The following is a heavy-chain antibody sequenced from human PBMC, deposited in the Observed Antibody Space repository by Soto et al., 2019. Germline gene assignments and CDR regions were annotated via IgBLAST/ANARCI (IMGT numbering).Heavy chain of an antibody. CDR2: INHSGST. Sequence: SDTLSLTCAVYGGSFSGYYWSWIRQPPGKGLEWIGEINHSGSTNYNPSLKSRVTISVDTSKNQFSLKLSSVTAADTAVYYCARVRGRGYSYEIDYWGQGTLVTVSS. J-gene: IGHJ4*02. V-gene: IGHV4-34*01. D-gene: IGHD5-18*01. CDR3: ARVRGRGYSYEIDY. CDR1: GGSFSGYY.